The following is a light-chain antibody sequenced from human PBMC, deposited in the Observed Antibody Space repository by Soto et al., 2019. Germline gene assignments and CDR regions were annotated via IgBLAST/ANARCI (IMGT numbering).Light chain of an antibody. V-gene: IGKV1-39*01. Sequence: IEVTQSPSSLSASLGYRFTITCRASQTIGTYVNWYRQKXGAAPELLIYHASTLQSGVPSRFRGGASGADFTLTISSLQLDDFATYYCQQSYNNPLTFGQGTKVDIK. J-gene: IGKJ1*01. CDR3: QQSYNNPLT. CDR2: HAS. CDR1: QTIGTY.